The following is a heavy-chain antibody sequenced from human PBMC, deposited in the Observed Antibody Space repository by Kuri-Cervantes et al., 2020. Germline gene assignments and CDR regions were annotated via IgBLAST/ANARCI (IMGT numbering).Heavy chain of an antibody. J-gene: IGHJ5*02. Sequence: ASVKVSCKASGYTFTGYYMHWVRQAPGQGLEWMGRMNPNSGSTGYAQKFQGRVTMTSDTSISTAYMDLCSLSSEDTAVYFCAKGVGEAATNWFDPWDQGTLVTVSS. V-gene: IGHV1-2*06. CDR1: GYTFTGYY. CDR3: AKGVGEAATNWFDP. D-gene: IGHD2-15*01. CDR2: MNPNSGST.